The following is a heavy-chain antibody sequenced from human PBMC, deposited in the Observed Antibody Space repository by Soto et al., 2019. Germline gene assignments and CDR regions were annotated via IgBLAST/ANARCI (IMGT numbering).Heavy chain of an antibody. J-gene: IGHJ4*02. CDR1: GGSFSGYY. Sequence: QVQLQQWGAGLLKPSETLSLTCAVYGGSFSGYYWSWIRQPPGKGLEWIGEINHSGSTNYNPSLKSRVTISVDTSKNQFSLKLSSVTAADTAVYYCARCRIRARPIDYWGQGTLVTVSS. CDR2: INHSGST. CDR3: ARCRIRARPIDY. V-gene: IGHV4-34*01. D-gene: IGHD3-10*01.